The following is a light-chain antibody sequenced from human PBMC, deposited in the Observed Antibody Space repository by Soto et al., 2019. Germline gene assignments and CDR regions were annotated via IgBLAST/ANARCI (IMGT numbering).Light chain of an antibody. J-gene: IGLJ3*02. CDR2: GNR. Sequence: QSVLTQPPSVSGAPGQRVTISCTGNNSNLGAGYDVHWYQQLPGAAPKLVIFGNRNRPSGVPERFSGSKSGTSASLAITGLQAEDEADYYCEAWDSSRSAGVFGGGTKLTVL. CDR1: NSNLGAGYD. CDR3: EAWDSSRSAGV. V-gene: IGLV1-40*01.